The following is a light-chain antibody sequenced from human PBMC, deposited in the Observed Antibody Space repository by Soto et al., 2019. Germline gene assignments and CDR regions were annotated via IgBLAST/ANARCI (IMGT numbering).Light chain of an antibody. V-gene: IGLV1-40*01. Sequence: QSVLTQPPSVSGAPGQRVTISCTGSSSNIGAGYDVHWYQQLPGTAPKPLIYGNSNRPSGVPDRFSGSKSGTSASLAITGLQAEDEADYSCQSYDSSLSGYVFGTGTKVTVL. CDR3: QSYDSSLSGYV. J-gene: IGLJ1*01. CDR2: GNS. CDR1: SSNIGAGYD.